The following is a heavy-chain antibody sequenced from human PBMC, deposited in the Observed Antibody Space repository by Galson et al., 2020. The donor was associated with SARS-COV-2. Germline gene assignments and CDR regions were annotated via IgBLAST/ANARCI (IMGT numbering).Heavy chain of an antibody. Sequence: SGPTLVKPTQTLTLTCTFSGFSLSTSGMCVSWIRQPPGKALEWLALIDWDDDKYYSTSLKTRLTISKDTSKNQVVLTMTNMDPVDTATYYCARIVTGYISSWYDGVVDAFDIWGQGTMVTVSS. V-gene: IGHV2-70*01. CDR2: IDWDDDK. J-gene: IGHJ3*02. CDR3: ARIVTGYISSWYDGVVDAFDI. D-gene: IGHD6-13*01. CDR1: GFSLSTSGMC.